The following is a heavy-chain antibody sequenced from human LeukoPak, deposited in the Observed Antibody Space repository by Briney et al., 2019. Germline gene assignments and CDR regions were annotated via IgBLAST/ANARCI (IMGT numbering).Heavy chain of an antibody. CDR2: ISSSSSYI. CDR1: GFTFSSYS. J-gene: IGHJ4*02. Sequence: KPAGSLRLSCAASGFTFSSYSMNWDRQAPGKGLEWVSSISSSSSYIYYADSVKGRFTISRDDAKNSLYLQVNSLRAEDTAVYYCTTYGSGRITNDYWGQGTLVTVSS. D-gene: IGHD3-10*01. CDR3: TTYGSGRITNDY. V-gene: IGHV3-21*01.